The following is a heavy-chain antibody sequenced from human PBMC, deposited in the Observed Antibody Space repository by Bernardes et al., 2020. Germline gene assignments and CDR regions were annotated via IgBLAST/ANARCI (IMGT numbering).Heavy chain of an antibody. CDR2: INSYNGNT. CDR1: GYTFTSYG. V-gene: IGHV1-18*01. CDR3: ARDQASITIFTTRANWFDP. D-gene: IGHD3-3*01. Sequence: ASVKVSCKASGYTFTSYGISWVRQAPGQGLEGMGWINSYNGNTNYAQKLQGRVTMTTDTSTSTAYMELRSLRSDDTAVYYCARDQASITIFTTRANWFDPWGQGTLVTVSS. J-gene: IGHJ5*02.